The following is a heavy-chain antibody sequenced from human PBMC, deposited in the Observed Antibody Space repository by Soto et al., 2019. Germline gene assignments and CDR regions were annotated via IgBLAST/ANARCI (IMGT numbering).Heavy chain of an antibody. D-gene: IGHD6-13*01. V-gene: IGHV3-33*01. Sequence: GGSLRLSCAASGFTFSSYGMHWVRQAPGKGLEWVAVIWYDGSNKYYADSVKGRFTISRDNSKNTLDLQMNSLRAEDTAVYYCTRDLPGYGSSWPREWGQGTLVTVSS. CDR1: GFTFSSYG. J-gene: IGHJ4*02. CDR2: IWYDGSNK. CDR3: TRDLPGYGSSWPRE.